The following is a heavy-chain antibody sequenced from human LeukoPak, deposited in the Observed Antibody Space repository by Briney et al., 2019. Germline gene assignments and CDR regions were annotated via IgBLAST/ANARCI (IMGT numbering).Heavy chain of an antibody. CDR2: INPSGGST. CDR1: GYTFTSYY. CDR3: ARDLSYYYDSSGLLAFDI. D-gene: IGHD3-22*01. J-gene: IGHJ3*02. V-gene: IGHV1-46*01. Sequence: ASVTVSCKASGYTFTSYYMHWVRQAPGQGLEWMGIINPSGGSTSYAQKFQGRVTISVDTSENQFSLKLSSVTAADTAVYYCARDLSYYYDSSGLLAFDIWGQGTMVTVSS.